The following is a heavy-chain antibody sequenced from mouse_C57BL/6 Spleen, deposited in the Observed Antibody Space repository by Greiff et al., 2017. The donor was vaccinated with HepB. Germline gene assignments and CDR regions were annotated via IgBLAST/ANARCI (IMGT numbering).Heavy chain of an antibody. J-gene: IGHJ1*03. CDR1: GYSITSGYY. CDR3: ARGYDYHWYFDV. D-gene: IGHD2-4*01. CDR2: ISYDGSN. V-gene: IGHV3-6*01. Sequence: DVKLQESGPGLVKPSQSLSLTCSVTGYSITSGYYWNWIRQFPGNKLEWMGYISYDGSNNYNPSLKNRISITRDTSKNQFFLKLNSVTTEDTATYYCARGYDYHWYFDVWGTGTTVTVSS.